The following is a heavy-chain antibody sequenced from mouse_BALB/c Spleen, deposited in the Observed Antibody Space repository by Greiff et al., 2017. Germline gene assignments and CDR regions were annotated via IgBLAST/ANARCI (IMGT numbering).Heavy chain of an antibody. CDR3: TRLLRLRNAMDY. J-gene: IGHJ4*01. CDR2: IYPSDSYT. V-gene: IGHV1-69*02. CDR1: GYTFTSYW. D-gene: IGHD1-2*01. Sequence: QVQLQQPGAELVRPWASVKLSCKASGYTFTSYWINWVKQRPGQGLEWIGNIYPSDSYTNYNQKFKDKATLTVDKSSSTAYMQLSSPTSEDSAVYYCTRLLRLRNAMDYWGQGTSVTVSS.